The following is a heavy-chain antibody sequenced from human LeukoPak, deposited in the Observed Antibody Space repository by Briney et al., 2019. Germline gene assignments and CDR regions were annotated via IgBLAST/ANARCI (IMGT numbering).Heavy chain of an antibody. CDR3: ARDGYSFGHDFDN. Sequence: GGSLRLSCAASGFTFSSYWMHWVRHTPGKGLVWVSRIKGDGSSTSYADSVKGRFTISRDNAKNTLYLQMNSRRAEDTAVYYCARDGYSFGHDFDNWGQGTLVTVSS. J-gene: IGHJ4*02. CDR2: IKGDGSST. CDR1: GFTFSSYW. D-gene: IGHD5-18*01. V-gene: IGHV3-74*01.